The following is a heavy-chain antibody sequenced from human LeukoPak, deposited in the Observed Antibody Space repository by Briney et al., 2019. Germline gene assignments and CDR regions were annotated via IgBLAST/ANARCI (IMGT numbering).Heavy chain of an antibody. CDR1: GFTFSSYA. J-gene: IGHJ4*02. CDR2: ISGNGGST. D-gene: IGHD6-13*01. V-gene: IGHV3-64*01. CDR3: ARGGSSWYYPYFDY. Sequence: GGSLRLSCAASGFTFSSYAMHWVRQAPGMGLEYVSTISGNGGSTYYANSVKGRFTISRDNSKNTLYLQMGSLRAEDMAVYYCARGGSSWYYPYFDYWGQGTLVTVSS.